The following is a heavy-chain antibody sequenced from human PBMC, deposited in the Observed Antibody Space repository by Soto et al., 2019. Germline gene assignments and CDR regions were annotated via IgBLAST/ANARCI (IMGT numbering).Heavy chain of an antibody. D-gene: IGHD3-10*01. Sequence: QVQLQESGPGLVKPSQTLSLTCTVSGGSISSGDYYWSWIRQPPGKGLEWIGYIYYSGSTYYNPSLKSRVTISVDTSKNQFSLKLSSVTAADTAVYYCARNRVTHYYGSGSPFDYWGQGTLVTVSS. CDR3: ARNRVTHYYGSGSPFDY. CDR1: GGSISSGDYY. V-gene: IGHV4-30-4*01. J-gene: IGHJ4*02. CDR2: IYYSGST.